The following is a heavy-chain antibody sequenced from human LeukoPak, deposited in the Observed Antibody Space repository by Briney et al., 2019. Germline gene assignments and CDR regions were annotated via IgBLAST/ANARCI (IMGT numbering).Heavy chain of an antibody. D-gene: IGHD3-22*01. CDR1: GFTFSRYA. CDR2: ISYDGSNK. CDR3: ARGSTYYDSSGQVPFDY. V-gene: IGHV3-30-3*01. J-gene: IGHJ4*02. Sequence: GRSLRLSCAASGFTFSRYAIHWVRQAPGKGLEWVAVISYDGSNKDYADSVKGRFTISRDNSKNTLYLQMNSLRPEDTAVYYCARGSTYYDSSGQVPFDYWGQGTLVTVSS.